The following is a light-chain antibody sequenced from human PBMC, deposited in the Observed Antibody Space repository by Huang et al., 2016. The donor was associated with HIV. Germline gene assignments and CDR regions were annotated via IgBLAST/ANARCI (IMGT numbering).Light chain of an antibody. Sequence: EIVMTQSPATLSVSPGDRATLSCRASQSISSNLAWYQQKPGQAPRLLIYGASTRATGIPARFSGRGSGTEFTLTISGLQSQDFAVYYCQQYNNWPRTFGQGTKVEIK. CDR2: GAS. V-gene: IGKV3-15*01. CDR1: QSISSN. J-gene: IGKJ1*01. CDR3: QQYNNWPRT.